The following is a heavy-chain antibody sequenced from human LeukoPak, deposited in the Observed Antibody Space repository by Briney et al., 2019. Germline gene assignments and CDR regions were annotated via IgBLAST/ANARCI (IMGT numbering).Heavy chain of an antibody. J-gene: IGHJ4*02. CDR2: IYYSGST. CDR3: ARGVRYYDYVWRSYRFSYFDY. V-gene: IGHV4-30-4*01. CDR1: GGSISSGDYY. Sequence: SETLSLTCTVSGGSISSGDYYWSWIRQPPGKGLEWIGYIYYSGSTYYNPSLNSRVTISVDTSKNQFSLKLSSVTAADTAVYYCARGVRYYDYVWRSYRFSYFDYWGQGTLVTVSS. D-gene: IGHD3-16*02.